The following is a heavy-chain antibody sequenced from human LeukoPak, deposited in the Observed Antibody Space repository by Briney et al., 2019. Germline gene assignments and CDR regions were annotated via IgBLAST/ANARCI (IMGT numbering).Heavy chain of an antibody. CDR2: IYHSGST. CDR3: ARAAAYNLDY. J-gene: IGHJ4*02. CDR1: GYSISSGYY. Sequence: PSETLSLTCTVSGYSISSGYYWGWIRQPPGKGLEWIGSIYHSGSTYYNPSLKSRVTISVDTSKNQFSLKLSSVTAADTAVYYCARAAAYNLDYWGQGTLVTVSS. D-gene: IGHD6-13*01. V-gene: IGHV4-38-2*02.